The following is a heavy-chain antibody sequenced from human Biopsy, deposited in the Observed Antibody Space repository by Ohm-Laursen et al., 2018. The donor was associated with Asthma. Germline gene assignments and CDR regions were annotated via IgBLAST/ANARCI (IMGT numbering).Heavy chain of an antibody. D-gene: IGHD3-22*01. CDR2: IYYSGGT. CDR3: ARGVEYDYDSSGYYFDY. CDR1: GFSLSSGGYY. V-gene: IGHV4-31*02. J-gene: IGHJ4*02. Sequence: TLSLTWRVSGFSLSSGGYYWSWIRHHPGKGLEWIGNIYYSGGTYYNPSLQSRATISIDTSMSQFSLKLKSVTAADTAVYYCARGVEYDYDSSGYYFDYWGQGTLVTVSS.